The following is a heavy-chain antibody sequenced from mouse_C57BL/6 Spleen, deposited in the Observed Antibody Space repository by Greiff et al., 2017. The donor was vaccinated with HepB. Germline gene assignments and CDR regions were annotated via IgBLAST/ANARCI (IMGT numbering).Heavy chain of an antibody. V-gene: IGHV5-4*03. D-gene: IGHD2-4*01. CDR2: ISDGGSYT. CDR3: ATYDYDALGY. CDR1: GFTFSSYA. Sequence: EVKLVESGGGLVKPGGSLKLSCAASGFTFSSYAMSWVRQTPEKRLEWVATISDGGSYTYYPDNVKGRFTISRDNAKNNLYLQMSHLKSEDTAMYYCATYDYDALGYWGQGTTLTVSS. J-gene: IGHJ2*01.